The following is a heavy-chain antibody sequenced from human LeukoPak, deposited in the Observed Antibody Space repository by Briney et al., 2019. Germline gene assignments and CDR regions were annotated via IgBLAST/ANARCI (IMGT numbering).Heavy chain of an antibody. V-gene: IGHV4-4*07. Sequence: PSETLSLTCTVSGVAISSYYRSWIRQPAGKGLEWMGRIYSRGSTKYNPSLQSRVTMSVDTSKNQISLKLNSVTAADTAAYYCARDPMAGTFRAFDIWGQGTMVTVSS. CDR2: IYSRGST. J-gene: IGHJ3*02. CDR3: ARDPMAGTFRAFDI. CDR1: GVAISSYY. D-gene: IGHD6-19*01.